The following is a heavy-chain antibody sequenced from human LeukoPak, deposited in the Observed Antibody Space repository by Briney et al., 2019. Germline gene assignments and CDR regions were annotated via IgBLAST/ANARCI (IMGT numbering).Heavy chain of an antibody. D-gene: IGHD3-10*01. CDR1: GFTFSSYA. J-gene: IGHJ4*02. V-gene: IGHV3-23*01. CDR3: AKHYGSGTYDYFDY. CDR2: ISGGGDNT. Sequence: GGSLRLSCAASGFTFSSYAMSWVRQAPGKGLEWVSTISGGGDNTYFADAVKGRFTISRDNSKNTLFLQMNSLRAEDTAVYYCAKHYGSGTYDYFDYWGQGTLVTVSS.